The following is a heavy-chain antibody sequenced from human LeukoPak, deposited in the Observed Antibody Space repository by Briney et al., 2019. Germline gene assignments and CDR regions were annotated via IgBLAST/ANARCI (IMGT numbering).Heavy chain of an antibody. V-gene: IGHV1-2*02. Sequence: ASVKVSCTPSGYTFTGYYIQWVRQATRQGLEWMGWINPSSGGTNYARKFQGRVTMTRDTYISTAYMELSRLRSDDTAVYYCARGVVAAKFYYYMDVWGKGTTVTVSS. D-gene: IGHD2-15*01. J-gene: IGHJ6*03. CDR3: ARGVVAAKFYYYMDV. CDR2: INPSSGGT. CDR1: GYTFTGYY.